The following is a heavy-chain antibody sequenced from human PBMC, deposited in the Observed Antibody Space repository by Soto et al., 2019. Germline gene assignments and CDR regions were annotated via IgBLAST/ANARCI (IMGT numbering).Heavy chain of an antibody. CDR2: INHSGST. V-gene: IGHV4-34*01. CDR3: ASLRVMSGYYYPGENWFDP. J-gene: IGHJ5*02. D-gene: IGHD3-22*01. CDR1: GGSFSGYY. Sequence: SEALSLSCAVYGGSFSGYYWSWIRQPPGKGLEWIGEINHSGSTNYNPSLKSRVTISVDTSKNQFSLKLSSVTAADTAVYYCASLRVMSGYYYPGENWFDPWGQGTLVTVSS.